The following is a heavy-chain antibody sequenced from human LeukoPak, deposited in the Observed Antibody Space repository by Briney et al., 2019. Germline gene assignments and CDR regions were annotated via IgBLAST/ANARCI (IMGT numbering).Heavy chain of an antibody. V-gene: IGHV3-53*01. D-gene: IGHD3-10*01. CDR2: IYTGGTT. J-gene: IGHJ4*02. CDR3: ARDTDYGSGSFDY. Sequence: GGSLRLSCAASEFSVSSNYMSWVRQAPGKGLEWVSLIYTGGTTYYADSVKGRFTISRDKTKNTLYLQMNSLRAEDTAVYYCARDTDYGSGSFDYWGQGTLVTVSS. CDR1: EFSVSSNY.